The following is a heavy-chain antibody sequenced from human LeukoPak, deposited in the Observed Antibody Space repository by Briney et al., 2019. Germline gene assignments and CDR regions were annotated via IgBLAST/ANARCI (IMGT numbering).Heavy chain of an antibody. CDR3: ARHHLLDSSSWYQVVGYYMDV. CDR1: GYSFTSYW. D-gene: IGHD6-13*01. J-gene: IGHJ6*03. Sequence: GESLKISCKGSGYSFTSYWIGWVRQMPGKGLEWTGIIYPGDSDTRYSPSFQGQVTISADKSISTAYLQWSSLKASDTAMYYCARHHLLDSSSWYQVVGYYMDVWGKGTTVTVSS. CDR2: IYPGDSDT. V-gene: IGHV5-51*01.